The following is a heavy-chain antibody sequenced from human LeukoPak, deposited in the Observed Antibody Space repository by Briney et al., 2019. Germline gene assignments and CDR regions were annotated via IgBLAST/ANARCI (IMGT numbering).Heavy chain of an antibody. CDR2: ISSNGGST. J-gene: IGHJ5*02. Sequence: GGSLRLSCAASGFTFNSYAMHWVRQAPGKGLEYVSAISSNGGSTYYANSVKGRFTISRANSKNTLYLQMGSLRAEDTAVYYCGRGHYGDYAWGQGTLVTVSS. V-gene: IGHV3-64*01. D-gene: IGHD4-17*01. CDR3: GRGHYGDYA. CDR1: GFTFNSYA.